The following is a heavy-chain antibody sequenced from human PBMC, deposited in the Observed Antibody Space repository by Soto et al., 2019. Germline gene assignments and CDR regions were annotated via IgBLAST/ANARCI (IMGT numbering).Heavy chain of an antibody. CDR2: IYYSGST. J-gene: IGHJ6*03. Sequence: SETLSLTCTVSGGSISSYYWSWIRQPPGKGLEWIGYIYYSGSTNYNPSLKSRVTISVDTSKNQFSLKLSSVTAADTAVYYCARIVTQHDTYYYYYYYMDVWGKGTTVTVSS. CDR1: GGSISSYY. CDR3: ARIVTQHDTYYYYYYYMDV. D-gene: IGHD1-26*01. V-gene: IGHV4-59*08.